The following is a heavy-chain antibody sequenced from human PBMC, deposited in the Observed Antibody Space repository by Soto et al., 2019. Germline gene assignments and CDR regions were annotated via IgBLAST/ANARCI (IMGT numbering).Heavy chain of an antibody. D-gene: IGHD5-18*01. CDR2: IYYSGST. V-gene: IGHV4-31*02. CDR3: ARSGYSYGPNPLLY. Sequence: QVQLQESGPGLVKPSQTLSLTWTVSGGSISSGGYYWSWIRQHPGKGLEWIGYIYYSGSTYYNPSLKSRVTTSVDTSKNQFSLKLSSVTAADTAVYYCARSGYSYGPNPLLYWGQGTLVTVSS. CDR1: GGSISSGGYY. J-gene: IGHJ4*02.